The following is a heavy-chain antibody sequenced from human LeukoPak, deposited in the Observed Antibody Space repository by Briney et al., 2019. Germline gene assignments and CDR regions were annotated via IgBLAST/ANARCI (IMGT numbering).Heavy chain of an antibody. Sequence: GASVKVSCKASGYIFTIYAMHWVRQAPGQSLEWMGWINAGNGSTKYSQKFQGRVTITRDTSANIAYMELSSLRSEDTAVYYCATTVSAGTYRYFQHWGQGTLVTVSS. CDR2: INAGNGST. J-gene: IGHJ1*01. V-gene: IGHV1-3*01. CDR1: GYIFTIYA. D-gene: IGHD6-13*01. CDR3: ATTVSAGTYRYFQH.